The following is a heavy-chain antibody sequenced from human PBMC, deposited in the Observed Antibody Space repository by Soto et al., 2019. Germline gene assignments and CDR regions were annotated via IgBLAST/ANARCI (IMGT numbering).Heavy chain of an antibody. CDR3: ARGQIVVVANDAFDI. V-gene: IGHV1-69*02. Sequence: ASVKLSCKDSGGTFSSYTISCVRQAPGQGLEWMGRIIPILGIANYAQKFQGRVTITADKSTSTAYMELSSLRSEDTAVYYCARGQIVVVANDAFDIWGQGTMVTVSS. CDR2: IIPILGIA. D-gene: IGHD3-22*01. J-gene: IGHJ3*02. CDR1: GGTFSSYT.